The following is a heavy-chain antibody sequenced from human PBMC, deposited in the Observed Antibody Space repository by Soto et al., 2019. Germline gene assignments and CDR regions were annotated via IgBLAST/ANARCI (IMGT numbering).Heavy chain of an antibody. CDR1: GGSIRSYY. CDR3: ARGHRGYVYYNGMDV. CDR2: IDTSGTT. J-gene: IGHJ6*02. D-gene: IGHD3-16*01. V-gene: IGHV4-4*07. Sequence: SETLSLICTVSGGSIRSYYCSWILQSAGKGLEWIGRIDTSGTTNYNPSLKSRVTMSVDASKSQFSQHLSSVTAADTAVYYCARGHRGYVYYNGMDVWGQGTTVTVSS.